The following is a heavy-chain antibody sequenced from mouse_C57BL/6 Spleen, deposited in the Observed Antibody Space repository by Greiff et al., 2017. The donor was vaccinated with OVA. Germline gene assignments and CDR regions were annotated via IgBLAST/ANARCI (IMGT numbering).Heavy chain of an antibody. V-gene: IGHV1-9*01. CDR2: ILPGSGST. D-gene: IGHD1-1*01. CDR3: ARRVSYYYGSSYGFAY. J-gene: IGHJ3*01. CDR1: GYTFTGYW. Sequence: VQLQQSGAELMKPGASVKLSCKATGYTFTGYWIEWVKQRPGHGLEWIGEILPGSGSTNYNVKFKGKATFTADTSSNTAYMQLSSLTTEDSAIYYCARRVSYYYGSSYGFAYWGQGTLVTVSA.